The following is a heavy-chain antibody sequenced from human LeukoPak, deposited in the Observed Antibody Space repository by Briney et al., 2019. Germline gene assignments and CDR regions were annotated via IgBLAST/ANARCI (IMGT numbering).Heavy chain of an antibody. Sequence: PGGSLILSCAASGFTFSSYSMNWVRQAPGKGLEWVSSISSNSSYIYYADSVKGRFTISRDNAKNSLYLQMNSLRAEDTAVYYCAREPIAAAGTDWFDRWGQGTLVTVAS. J-gene: IGHJ5*02. D-gene: IGHD6-13*01. CDR3: AREPIAAAGTDWFDR. CDR1: GFTFSSYS. V-gene: IGHV3-21*01. CDR2: ISSNSSYI.